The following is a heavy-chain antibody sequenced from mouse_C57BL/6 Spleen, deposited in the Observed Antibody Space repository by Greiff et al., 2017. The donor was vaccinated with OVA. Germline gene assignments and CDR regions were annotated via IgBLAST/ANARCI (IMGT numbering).Heavy chain of an antibody. CDR2: IYPRSGNT. Sequence: VQLQQSGAELARPGASVKLSCKASGYTFTSYGISWVKQSTGQGLEWIGEIYPRSGNTYYNEKFKGQATLTADKSSSTAYMELRSLTSEDSAVYFCARGDYGSSPGDYGGQGTSVTVS. J-gene: IGHJ4*01. V-gene: IGHV1-81*01. D-gene: IGHD1-1*01. CDR1: GYTFTSYG. CDR3: ARGDYGSSPGDY.